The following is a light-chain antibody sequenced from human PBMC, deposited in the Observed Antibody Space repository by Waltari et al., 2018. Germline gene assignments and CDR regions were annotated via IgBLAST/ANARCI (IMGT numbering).Light chain of an antibody. CDR3: QQYGRSLWT. CDR1: QSVSSSY. V-gene: IGKV3-20*01. Sequence: EIVLTLSPGPMSLSPGERATLAGRASQSVSSSYLAWYQQKPGQAPRLLIYGASSRATGIPDRFSGSGSGTDFTLSISRREPEDVAVYYCQQYGRSLWTFGQGTKVEIK. CDR2: GAS. J-gene: IGKJ1*01.